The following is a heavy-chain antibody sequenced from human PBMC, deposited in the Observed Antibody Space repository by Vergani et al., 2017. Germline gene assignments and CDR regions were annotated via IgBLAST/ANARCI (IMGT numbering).Heavy chain of an antibody. D-gene: IGHD5-12*01. V-gene: IGHV4-34*01. J-gene: IGHJ6*02. CDR3: ARGPWLGMDV. Sequence: QVQLQQWGAGLLKPSETLSLTCAVYGGSFSGYYWSWIRQPPGKGLEWFGEINHSGSTNYNPSLKSRVTISVDTSKNQFSLKLSSVTAADTAVYYCARGPWLGMDVWGQGTTVTVSS. CDR2: INHSGST. CDR1: GGSFSGYY.